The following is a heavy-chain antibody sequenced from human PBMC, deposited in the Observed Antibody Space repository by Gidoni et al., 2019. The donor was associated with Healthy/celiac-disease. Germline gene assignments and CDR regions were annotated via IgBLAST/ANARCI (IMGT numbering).Heavy chain of an antibody. CDR1: GCSLSRGSYS. D-gene: IGHD3-22*01. CDR2: IYTRGST. V-gene: IGHV4-61*02. Sequence: QVQLQESGPGLVKPSQTLSLTCTASGCSLSRGSYSWSWIRQPAGKGLEWIGRIYTRGSTNYNPSLKSRVTISVDTSKNQFSLKLSSVTAADTAVYYCARDSDYDSSGYYMDVWGKGTTVTVSS. CDR3: ARDSDYDSSGYYMDV. J-gene: IGHJ6*03.